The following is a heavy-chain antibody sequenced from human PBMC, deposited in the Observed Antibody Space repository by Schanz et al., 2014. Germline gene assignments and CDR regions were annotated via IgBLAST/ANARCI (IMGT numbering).Heavy chain of an antibody. CDR1: RFTVTNAW. V-gene: IGHV3-48*01. CDR2: VSRSTPDI. D-gene: IGHD1-1*01. Sequence: EVQLVESGGGLIQPGGSLTLSCAASRFTVTNAWMSWVRQAPGKGLEWVSYVSRSTPDIYYADSVKGRFTMSRDNAKNSLFLQMNSLRAEDTAVYFCAKIERNEDWGQGTLVTVSS. J-gene: IGHJ4*02. CDR3: AKIERNED.